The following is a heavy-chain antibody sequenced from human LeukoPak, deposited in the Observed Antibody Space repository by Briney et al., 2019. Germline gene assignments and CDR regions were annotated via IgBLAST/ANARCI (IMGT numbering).Heavy chain of an antibody. CDR3: ARDWELIY. Sequence: GGSLRLSCAASGFAFISYGMTWVRQAPGKGLEWVANIKQDGSEKYYVDSVKGQFTISRDNTKNSLYLQMNSLRVEDTAVYYCARDWELIYWGQGTLVTVSS. CDR2: IKQDGSEK. D-gene: IGHD1-26*01. J-gene: IGHJ4*02. CDR1: GFAFISYG. V-gene: IGHV3-7*03.